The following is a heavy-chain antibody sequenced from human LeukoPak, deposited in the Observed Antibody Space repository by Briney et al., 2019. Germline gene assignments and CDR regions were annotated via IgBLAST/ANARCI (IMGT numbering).Heavy chain of an antibody. D-gene: IGHD6-13*01. J-gene: IGHJ4*02. CDR2: IYSGGST. V-gene: IGHV3-53*01. CDR1: GFTVSSNY. Sequence: GGSLRLSCAASGFTVSSNYMSWVRHAPGKGLEWVSVIYSGGSTYYADSVKGRFTISRDNAKNSLYLQMNSLRAEDTAVYYCARDIAAAGDFDYWGQGTLVTVSS. CDR3: ARDIAAAGDFDY.